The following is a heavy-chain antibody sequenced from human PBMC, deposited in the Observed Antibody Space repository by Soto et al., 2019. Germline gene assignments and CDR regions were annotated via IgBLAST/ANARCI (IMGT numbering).Heavy chain of an antibody. V-gene: IGHV5-51*01. Sequence: PGESLKISCKGSGYSFTSYWIGWVRQMPGKGLEWMGIIYPGDSDTRYSPSFQGQVTISADKSISTAYLQWSSLKASDTAMYYCARHRSTFFGVVTPQAYVMDVWGQGTTVTVSS. CDR1: GYSFTSYW. CDR3: ARHRSTFFGVVTPQAYVMDV. J-gene: IGHJ6*02. CDR2: IYPGDSDT. D-gene: IGHD3-3*01.